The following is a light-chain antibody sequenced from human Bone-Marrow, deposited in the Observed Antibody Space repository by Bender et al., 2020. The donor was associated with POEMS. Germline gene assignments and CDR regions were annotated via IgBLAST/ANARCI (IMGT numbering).Light chain of an antibody. J-gene: IGLJ1*01. CDR1: SGGIASSY. V-gene: IGLV6-57*03. CDR3: QSYDNNNHWV. CDR2: EDN. Sequence: NFMLTQPHSVSESPGKTVTISCTRSSGGIASSYVQWYQQRPGSAPTTVIFEDNHRPSGVPDRFSGSIDSSSNSASLIISGLKTEDEADYYCQSYDNNNHWVFGTGTKVTVL.